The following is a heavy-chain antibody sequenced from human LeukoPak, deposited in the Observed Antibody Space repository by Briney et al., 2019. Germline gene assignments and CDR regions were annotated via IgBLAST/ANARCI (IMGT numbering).Heavy chain of an antibody. CDR1: GFSISSYA. Sequence: PGGSLRLSCAASGFSISSYAMSWVRQAPGKGLEWVSAISGSGGSTYYADSVKGRFTISRDNSKNTLYLQMNSLRAEDTAVYYCAKDKRNIGGGTLHDYWGQGTLVTVSS. CDR3: AKDKRNIGGGTLHDY. J-gene: IGHJ4*02. V-gene: IGHV3-23*01. CDR2: ISGSGGST. D-gene: IGHD2/OR15-2a*01.